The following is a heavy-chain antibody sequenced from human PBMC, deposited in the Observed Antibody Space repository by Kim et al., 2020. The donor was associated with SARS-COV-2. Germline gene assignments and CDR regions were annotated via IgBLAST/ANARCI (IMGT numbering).Heavy chain of an antibody. Sequence: GGSLRLSCAVSGLAIRDNYMSWVRQAPGKGLEWVSTIYSSGNTYSADSVKGRFTISIDNSNSTLFLQMNSLRVEDTAVYYCASHLVVAADKPGYTSGWYVGYWGQGSLVTVSS. CDR1: GLAIRDNY. D-gene: IGHD6-19*01. CDR2: IYSSGNT. V-gene: IGHV3-53*01. CDR3: ASHLVVAADKPGYTSGWYVGY. J-gene: IGHJ4*02.